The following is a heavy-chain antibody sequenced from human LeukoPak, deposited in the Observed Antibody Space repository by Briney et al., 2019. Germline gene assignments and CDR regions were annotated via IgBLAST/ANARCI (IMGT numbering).Heavy chain of an antibody. CDR3: ARGRYYDSSGSPPDWFDP. Sequence: SVKVSCTASGGTFSSYAISWVRQAPGQGLEWMGGIIPIFGTANYAQKFQGRVTITTDESTSTAYMELSSLRSEDTAVYYCARGRYYDSSGSPPDWFDPWGQGTLVTVSS. CDR2: IIPIFGTA. V-gene: IGHV1-69*05. J-gene: IGHJ5*02. CDR1: GGTFSSYA. D-gene: IGHD3-22*01.